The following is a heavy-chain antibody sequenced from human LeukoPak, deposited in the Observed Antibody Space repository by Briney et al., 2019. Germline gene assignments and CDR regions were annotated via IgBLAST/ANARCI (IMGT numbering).Heavy chain of an antibody. CDR2: ISYDGSNK. CDR3: ARAPTYSSGWYFDY. V-gene: IGHV3-30-3*01. D-gene: IGHD6-19*01. Sequence: PGGSLRLSCAASGVTFSSYAMHWVRQAPGKGLEWVAVISYDGSNKYYADSVKGRFTISRDNSKNTLYLQMNSLRAEDTAVYYCARAPTYSSGWYFDYWGQGTLVTVSS. CDR1: GVTFSSYA. J-gene: IGHJ4*02.